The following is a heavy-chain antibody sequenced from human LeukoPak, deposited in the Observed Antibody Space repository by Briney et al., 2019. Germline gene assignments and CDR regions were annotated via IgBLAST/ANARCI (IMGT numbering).Heavy chain of an antibody. CDR2: IKQDGSEK. V-gene: IGHV3-7*05. J-gene: IGHJ6*02. CDR1: GFTFSSYW. Sequence: PGGSLRLSCAVSGFTFSSYWMSWVRQAPGKGLEWVANIKQDGSEKVYVDSVKGRFTISRDNAKSSLYLQMSGLRAEDTAVYYCARDPYSSSWSYGMDVWGQGTTVTVSS. D-gene: IGHD6-13*01. CDR3: ARDPYSSSWSYGMDV.